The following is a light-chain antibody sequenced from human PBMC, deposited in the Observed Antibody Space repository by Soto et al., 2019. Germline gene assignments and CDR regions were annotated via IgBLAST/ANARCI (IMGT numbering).Light chain of an antibody. Sequence: EIVMTQSPATLSASPGERATLSCRASQSVSTNLAWYQQKPGQAPRLLIYGASTMATGIPARFSGSGSGTEFTLTISSLQSEDFAVYYCQQYNTWPPYTFGQGTKLEIK. CDR1: QSVSTN. V-gene: IGKV3-15*01. CDR2: GAS. CDR3: QQYNTWPPYT. J-gene: IGKJ2*01.